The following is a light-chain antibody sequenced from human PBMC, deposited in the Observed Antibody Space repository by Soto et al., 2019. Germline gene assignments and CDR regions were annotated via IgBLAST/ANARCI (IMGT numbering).Light chain of an antibody. CDR3: TSYTSSITYV. Sequence: QSALTQPASVSGSPGQSITISCTGTSSDVGGYNYVSWYQQNPGKAPKLMIYEVSNRPSGVSNRFSGSKSGNTASLTISGLQAEDEADYYCTSYTSSITYVFGTGTQLTVL. J-gene: IGLJ1*01. CDR1: SSDVGGYNY. CDR2: EVS. V-gene: IGLV2-14*01.